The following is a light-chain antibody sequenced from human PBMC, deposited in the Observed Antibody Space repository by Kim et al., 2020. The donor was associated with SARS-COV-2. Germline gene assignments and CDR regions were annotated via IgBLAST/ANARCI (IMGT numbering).Light chain of an antibody. CDR3: LQHYNYPWT. CDR1: QGSSNY. CDR2: AAS. V-gene: IGKV1-17*03. Sequence: AAVGDRVTISCRASQGSSNYLAWFQQKPGKVPERLMYAASSLQSGVPSRFSGSGSGTEFTLTISRLQPEDFATYYCLQHYNYPWTFGQGTKVDIK. J-gene: IGKJ1*01.